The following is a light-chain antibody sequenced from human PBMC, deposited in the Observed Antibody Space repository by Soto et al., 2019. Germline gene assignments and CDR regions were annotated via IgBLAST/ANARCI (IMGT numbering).Light chain of an antibody. V-gene: IGLV2-23*01. J-gene: IGLJ3*02. Sequence: QSALTQPASVSGSPGQSITISCTGTSSDVGSYNLVSWYQQHPGKAPKLIIYEGSKRPSGVSNRFSGSKSGNTASLTISGLQAEDEADYYCCSYAGTRFGGGTKLTV. CDR1: SSDVGSYNL. CDR3: CSYAGTR. CDR2: EGS.